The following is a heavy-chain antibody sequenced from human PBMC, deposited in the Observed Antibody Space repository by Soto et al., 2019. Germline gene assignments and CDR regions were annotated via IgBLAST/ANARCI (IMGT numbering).Heavy chain of an antibody. CDR2: IWHDGGNK. Sequence: QVQLVESGGGVVQPGRSLRLSCAASGFTFSSYGMHWVRQAPGKGLEWVAFIWHDGGNKFYAESVKGRFTSSSDNPKNILYLQMASRSATDTAMYYCARDVEVNPGFGKAYLGQGTLVTFSS. CDR1: GFTFSSYG. D-gene: IGHD2-21*01. V-gene: IGHV3-33*01. J-gene: IGHJ4*02. CDR3: ARDVEVNPGFGKAY.